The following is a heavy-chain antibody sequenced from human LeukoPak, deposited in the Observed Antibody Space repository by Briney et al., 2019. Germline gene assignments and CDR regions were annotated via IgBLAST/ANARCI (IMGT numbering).Heavy chain of an antibody. V-gene: IGHV3-74*01. CDR1: GFTFRSYW. Sequence: PGGSLRLSCAVSGFTFRSYWMHWVRQAPGKGLVWVSRISGDGSMTNYADSVKGRFTISRDNAKNTVYLQMNSLRAEDTAVYNCARYSSSSGGASHYLDYWGQGTPVTVSS. J-gene: IGHJ4*02. D-gene: IGHD6-6*01. CDR2: ISGDGSMT. CDR3: ARYSSSSGGASHYLDY.